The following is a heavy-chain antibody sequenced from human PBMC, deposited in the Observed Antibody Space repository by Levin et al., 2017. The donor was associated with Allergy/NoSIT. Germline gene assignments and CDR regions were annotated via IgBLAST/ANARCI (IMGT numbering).Heavy chain of an antibody. J-gene: IGHJ4*02. CDR1: XLTLSSYY. CDR3: ARSSYYDSSAIDY. D-gene: IGHD3-22*01. V-gene: IGHV3-13*04. CDR2: IGTAGDT. Sequence: GESLKISCAASXLTLSSYYIDWVRQAPGKGLEWVSAIGTAGDTYYPGSVKGRFTISRENAKNSLYLQMNSLRAGDTAVYYCARSSYYDSSAIDYWGQGTLVTVSS.